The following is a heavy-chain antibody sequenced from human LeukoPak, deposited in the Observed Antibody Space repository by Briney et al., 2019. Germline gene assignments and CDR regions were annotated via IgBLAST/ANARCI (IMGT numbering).Heavy chain of an antibody. J-gene: IGHJ4*02. CDR3: ARGGYYYDSSGYPK. Sequence: GASMKVSCKASGYTFTGYYMHWVRQAPGQGLEWMGRINPNSGGTNYAQKFQGRVTMTRDTSISTAYMELSRLRSDDTAVYYCARGGYYYDSSGYPKWGQGTLVTVSS. CDR2: INPNSGGT. V-gene: IGHV1-2*06. CDR1: GYTFTGYY. D-gene: IGHD3-22*01.